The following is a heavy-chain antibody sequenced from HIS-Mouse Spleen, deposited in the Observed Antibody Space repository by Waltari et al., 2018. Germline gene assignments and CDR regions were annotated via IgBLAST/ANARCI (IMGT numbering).Heavy chain of an antibody. CDR1: GGSISSSSYY. CDR2: IYYSWST. V-gene: IGHV4-39*07. Sequence: QLQLQESGPGLVKPSETLSLTCTVSGGSISSSSYYWGWIRQPPGKGLEWIGSIYYSWSTYYNPSLKSRVTISVDTSKNQFSLKLSSVTAADTAVYYCARVPGDYSGAFDIWGQGTMVTVSS. D-gene: IGHD4-17*01. CDR3: ARVPGDYSGAFDI. J-gene: IGHJ3*02.